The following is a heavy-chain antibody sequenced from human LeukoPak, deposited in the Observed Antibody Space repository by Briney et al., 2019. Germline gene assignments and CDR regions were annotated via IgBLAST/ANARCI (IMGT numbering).Heavy chain of an antibody. CDR1: GFTFSSYA. V-gene: IGHV3-23*01. Sequence: PGGSLRLSCAASGFTFSSYAMSWVRQAPGKGLEWVSAISGSGGSTYYADSVKGRFTISRDNSKNTVYLQMNSLTADDTAIHYCAKTAVGYSSGRYPGWPADCWGQGTLVTVSS. CDR3: AKTAVGYSSGRYPGWPADC. J-gene: IGHJ4*02. D-gene: IGHD6-19*01. CDR2: ISGSGGST.